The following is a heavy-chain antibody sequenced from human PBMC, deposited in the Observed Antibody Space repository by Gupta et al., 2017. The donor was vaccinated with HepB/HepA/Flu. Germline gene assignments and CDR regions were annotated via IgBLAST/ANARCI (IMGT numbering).Heavy chain of an antibody. CDR2: IRSKAYGGTT. J-gene: IGHJ4*02. D-gene: IGHD3-3*01. CDR3: TGNDFWSGYSGYFDY. V-gene: IGHV3-49*05. Sequence: EVQLVESGGGLVKPGRSLRLSCTASGFTFGDYAMSWFRLAPGKGLEWVGFIRSKAYGGTTEYAASVKGRFTISRDDSKSIAYLQMNSLKTEDTAVYYCTGNDFWSGYSGYFDYWGQGTLVTVSS. CDR1: GFTFGDYA.